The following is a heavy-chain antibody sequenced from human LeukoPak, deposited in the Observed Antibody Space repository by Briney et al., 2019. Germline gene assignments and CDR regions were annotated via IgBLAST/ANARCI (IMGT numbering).Heavy chain of an antibody. CDR3: AVFGGGSGSYQTEPLDY. Sequence: GASVKVSCKASGYTLTSYAMNWVRQAPGQGLEWMGWINTNTGNPTYAQGFTGRFVFSLDTSVSTAYLQISSLKAEDTAVYYCAVFGGGSGSYQTEPLDYWGQGTLVTVSS. D-gene: IGHD3-10*01. CDR2: INTNTGNP. J-gene: IGHJ4*02. V-gene: IGHV7-4-1*02. CDR1: GYTLTSYA.